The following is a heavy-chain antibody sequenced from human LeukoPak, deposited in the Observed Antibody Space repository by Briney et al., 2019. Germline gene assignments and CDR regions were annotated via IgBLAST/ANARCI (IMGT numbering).Heavy chain of an antibody. D-gene: IGHD4-17*01. Sequence: TGGSLRLSCAASGFTFGSYAMSWVRQTPGRGLEWVSAISGSGDATYYADSVKGRFIVSRDNSKNTLYLQMNGLRAEDAAVYYCAKHYGHEAPWGQGTLVTVSS. CDR2: ISGSGDAT. CDR3: AKHYGHEAP. V-gene: IGHV3-23*01. J-gene: IGHJ5*02. CDR1: GFTFGSYA.